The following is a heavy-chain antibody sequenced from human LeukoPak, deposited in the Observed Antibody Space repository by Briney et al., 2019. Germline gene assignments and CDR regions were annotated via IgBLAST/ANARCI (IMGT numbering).Heavy chain of an antibody. V-gene: IGHV3-74*01. CDR3: AKRAEAVAGYYGMDV. D-gene: IGHD6-19*01. CDR1: GFTFSSYW. J-gene: IGHJ6*02. Sequence: GGSLRLSCAASGFTFSSYWMHWVRQAPGKGLVWVSRINSDGSRTTYADSVRGRITISRDNSKNTLYLQMNSLRAEDTAVYYCAKRAEAVAGYYGMDVWGQGTTVTVSS. CDR2: INSDGSRT.